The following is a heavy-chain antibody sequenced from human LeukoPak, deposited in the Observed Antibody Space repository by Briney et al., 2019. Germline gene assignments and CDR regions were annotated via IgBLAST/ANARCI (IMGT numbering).Heavy chain of an antibody. V-gene: IGHV7-4-1*02. J-gene: IGHJ6*03. CDR3: ARLRGGSPYYYYYMDV. D-gene: IGHD2-15*01. Sequence: ASVKVSCKASGYTFTSYAMNWVRQAPGQGLEWMGWINTNTGNPTYAQGFTGRFVFSLDTSVSTAYLQISSLKAEDTAVYYCARLRGGSPYYYYYMDVWGKGTTVTVSS. CDR2: INTNTGNP. CDR1: GYTFTSYA.